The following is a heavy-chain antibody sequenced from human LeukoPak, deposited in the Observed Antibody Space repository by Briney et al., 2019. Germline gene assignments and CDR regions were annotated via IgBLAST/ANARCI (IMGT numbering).Heavy chain of an antibody. CDR2: IYHSGST. CDR3: ASLNNDYLFDFEN. CDR1: GYSISSGYY. V-gene: IGHV4-38-2*02. J-gene: IGHJ4*02. D-gene: IGHD4-11*01. Sequence: PSETLSLTCTVSGYSISSGYYWGWIRQPPGKGLEWIGSIYHSGSTYYNPPLKSRVTISVDTSENHFSLRLSSVTAADTAVYYCASLNNDYLFDFENWGQGTLVTVSS.